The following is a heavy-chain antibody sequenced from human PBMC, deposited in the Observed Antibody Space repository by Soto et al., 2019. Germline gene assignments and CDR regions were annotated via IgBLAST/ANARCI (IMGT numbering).Heavy chain of an antibody. CDR1: GGSFSGYY. Sequence: SETLSLTCAVYGGSFSGYYWSWIRQPPGKGLEWVGEINHSGSTNYNPSLKSRATISVDTSKNQFSLKLSSVTAADTAVYYCARYSYGTSFDYWGKGPLVTVSS. V-gene: IGHV4-34*01. CDR2: INHSGST. CDR3: ARYSYGTSFDY. D-gene: IGHD5-18*01. J-gene: IGHJ4*02.